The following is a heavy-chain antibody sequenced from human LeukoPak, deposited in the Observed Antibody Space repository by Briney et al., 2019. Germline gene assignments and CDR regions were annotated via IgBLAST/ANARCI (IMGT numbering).Heavy chain of an antibody. CDR1: GGSFSAYY. D-gene: IGHD3-22*01. CDR3: ARLAYYLDRSGYYLYYFDS. J-gene: IGHJ4*02. CDR2: ISHSEAS. Sequence: PSETLSLTCAVSGGSFSAYYWSWIRQPPGKGLEWIGEISHSEASNYNPSLKGRVIMSVDLSKSQFSLNLTSVTAADTAVYFCARLAYYLDRSGYYLYYFDSWGQGTPVTVSS. V-gene: IGHV4-34*01.